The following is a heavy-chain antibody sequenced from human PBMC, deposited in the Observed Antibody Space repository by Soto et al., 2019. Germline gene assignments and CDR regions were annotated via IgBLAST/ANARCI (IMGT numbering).Heavy chain of an antibody. J-gene: IGHJ4*02. CDR2: ISYDGSNK. Sequence: QVQLVESGGGVVQPGRSLRLSCAASGFTFSSYAMHWVRQAPGKGLERVAVISYDGSNKYYADSVKGRFTISRDNSKNTLYLQMNSLRAEDTAVYYCARDQSPIAAAGTLNYWGQGTLVTVSS. CDR3: ARDQSPIAAAGTLNY. D-gene: IGHD6-13*01. CDR1: GFTFSSYA. V-gene: IGHV3-30-3*01.